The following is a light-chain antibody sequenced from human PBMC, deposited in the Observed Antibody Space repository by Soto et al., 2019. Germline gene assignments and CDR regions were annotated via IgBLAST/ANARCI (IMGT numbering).Light chain of an antibody. Sequence: EIVMTQSPATLSVSPGERATLSCRASQSVSSNLVWYQQKPGQAPRLLIYGASTGATGIPARFSGSGSGTEFTLTISSLQSEDFAVYYCQQFHNWPYTFGQGTKLEIK. CDR1: QSVSSN. V-gene: IGKV3-15*01. CDR3: QQFHNWPYT. CDR2: GAS. J-gene: IGKJ2*01.